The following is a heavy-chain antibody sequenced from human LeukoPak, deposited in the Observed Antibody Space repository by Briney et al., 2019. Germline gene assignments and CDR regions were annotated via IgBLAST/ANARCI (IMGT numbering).Heavy chain of an antibody. CDR2: ICGSGSGSNT. Sequence: GGSLRLSCAASGFTFSSYGMSWVRQAPGKGLEWVSVICGSGSGSNTYYADSVKGRFTISRDNSKNTLYLQMNSLRAEDTAVYSCAKGGGSSCYSPLDYWGQGTLVTVSS. D-gene: IGHD2-2*01. CDR1: GFTFSSYG. CDR3: AKGGGSSCYSPLDY. V-gene: IGHV3-23*01. J-gene: IGHJ4*02.